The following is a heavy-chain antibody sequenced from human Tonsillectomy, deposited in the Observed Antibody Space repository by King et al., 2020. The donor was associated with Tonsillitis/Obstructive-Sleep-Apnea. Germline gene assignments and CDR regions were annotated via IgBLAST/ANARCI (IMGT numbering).Heavy chain of an antibody. D-gene: IGHD1-26*01. CDR2: ISGSGGST. V-gene: IGHV3-23*04. CDR1: GFTFSSYA. J-gene: IGHJ4*02. Sequence: VQLVESGGGLVQPGGSLRLSCAASGFTFSSYAMSWVRQAPGKGVEWVSAISGSGGSTYYADSVKGRFNISRDNSKNTLYLQMNSLRAEDTAVYYCAKDDGGGWVLPYWGQGTLVTVSS. CDR3: AKDDGGGWVLPY.